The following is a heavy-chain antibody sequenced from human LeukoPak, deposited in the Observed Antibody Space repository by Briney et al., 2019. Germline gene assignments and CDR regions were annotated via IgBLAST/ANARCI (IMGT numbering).Heavy chain of an antibody. CDR1: GFTFSSYS. J-gene: IGHJ4*02. CDR2: ISSSSSYI. D-gene: IGHD1-26*01. CDR3: ARATTQWEPGLFDY. Sequence: DPGGSLRLSCAASGFTFSSYSMNWVRQAPGKGLEWVSSISSSSSYIYYADSMKGRFTISRDNAKNSLYLQMNSLRAEDTAVYYCARATTQWEPGLFDYWGQGTLVTVSS. V-gene: IGHV3-21*01.